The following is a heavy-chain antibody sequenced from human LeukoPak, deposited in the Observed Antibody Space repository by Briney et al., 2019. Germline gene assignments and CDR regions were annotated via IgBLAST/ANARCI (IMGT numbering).Heavy chain of an antibody. D-gene: IGHD3-22*01. J-gene: IGHJ4*02. Sequence: PSETLSLTCTVSGGSISTYYWSWIRQPPGKGLEWIAYIYYTGSTTYNPSLRSRVTISIDTSRNQFSLNLNSVTAADTAVYYCARGRGDSRGTSFDYWGQGTLDTVSS. CDR3: ARGRGDSRGTSFDY. CDR2: IYYTGST. V-gene: IGHV4-59*01. CDR1: GGSISTYY.